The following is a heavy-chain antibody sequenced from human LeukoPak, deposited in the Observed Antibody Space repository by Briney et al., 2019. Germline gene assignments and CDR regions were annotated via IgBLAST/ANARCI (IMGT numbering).Heavy chain of an antibody. CDR2: ISYDGSNK. J-gene: IGHJ6*02. CDR3: ARDRIVSPMDYYYGMDV. CDR1: GFTFSSYA. V-gene: IGHV3-30-3*01. Sequence: PGGSLRLSCAASGFTFSSYAMHWVRQAPGKGLEWVAVISYDGSNKYYADSVKGRFTISRDNSKNTLYLQMNSLRAEDTAVYYCARDRIVSPMDYYYGMDVWGQGTTVTVSS. D-gene: IGHD5/OR15-5a*01.